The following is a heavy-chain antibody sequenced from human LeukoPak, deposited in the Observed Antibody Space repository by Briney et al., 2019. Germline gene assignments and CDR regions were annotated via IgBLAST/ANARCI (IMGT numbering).Heavy chain of an antibody. CDR2: IKQDGSEK. CDR1: GFTFSSYW. D-gene: IGHD3-10*01. CDR3: ARDVSLWFGDY. Sequence: GGSLRLSCAASGFTFSSYWMNWVRQAPGKGLEWVASIKQDGSEKYYVDSLKGRFTISRDNAKNSLYLQMNSLRAEDTAVYYCARDVSLWFGDYWGQGTLVTVSS. J-gene: IGHJ4*02. V-gene: IGHV3-7*03.